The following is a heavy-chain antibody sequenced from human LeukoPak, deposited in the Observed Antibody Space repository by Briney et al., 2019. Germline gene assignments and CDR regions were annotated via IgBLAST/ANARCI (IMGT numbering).Heavy chain of an antibody. V-gene: IGHV3-23*01. J-gene: IGHJ6*02. CDR1: GFTFSSYA. CDR3: AKDSYSSSWEYYYGMDV. D-gene: IGHD6-13*01. Sequence: AGGSLRLSCAASGFTFSSYAMSWVRQAPGKGLEWVSAISGSGGSTYYADSVKGRFTISRDSSKNTLYLQMNSLRAEDTAVYYCAKDSYSSSWEYYYGMDVWGQGTTVTVSS. CDR2: ISGSGGST.